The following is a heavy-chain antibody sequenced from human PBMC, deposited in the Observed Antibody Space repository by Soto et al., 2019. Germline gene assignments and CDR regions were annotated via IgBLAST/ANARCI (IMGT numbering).Heavy chain of an antibody. Sequence: GASVKVSCKASGYTFTSYGISWVRQAPGQGLEWMGWISAYNGNTNYAQKLQGRVTMTTDTSTSTAYMELRSLRSGDTAVYYCARVGYDYVWGSYHNWFDPWGQGTLVTVSS. D-gene: IGHD3-16*01. J-gene: IGHJ5*02. V-gene: IGHV1-18*01. CDR3: ARVGYDYVWGSYHNWFDP. CDR2: ISAYNGNT. CDR1: GYTFTSYG.